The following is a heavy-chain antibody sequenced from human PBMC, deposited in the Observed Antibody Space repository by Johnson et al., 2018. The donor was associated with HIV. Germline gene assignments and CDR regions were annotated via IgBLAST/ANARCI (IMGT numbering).Heavy chain of an antibody. D-gene: IGHD1-26*01. CDR3: ARRDSGSLSFDI. Sequence: VQLVESGGGVVQPGRSLRLSCAASGFTFSSYWMSWVRQAPGKGLEWVAVISYDGSNKYYADSVKGRFTISRDNSKNTLYLQMNSLRAEDTALYYCARRDSGSLSFDIWGQGTMVTVSS. J-gene: IGHJ3*02. CDR1: GFTFSSYW. V-gene: IGHV3-30*03. CDR2: ISYDGSNK.